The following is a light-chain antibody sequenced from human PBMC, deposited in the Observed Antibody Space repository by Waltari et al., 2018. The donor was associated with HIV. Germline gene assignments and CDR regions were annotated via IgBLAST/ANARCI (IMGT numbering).Light chain of an antibody. CDR2: NTQ. Sequence: QSVVTQPPSASGTPGQRVTISCSGSSSNIGTENVNWYQQFPGTAPQLLIFNTQQRPSGVPDRFSGSKSGTSASLAISGLRSEDEADYYCATWDDSLNVVFFGGGTKLTVL. V-gene: IGLV1-44*01. CDR3: ATWDDSLNVVF. CDR1: SSNIGTEN. J-gene: IGLJ2*01.